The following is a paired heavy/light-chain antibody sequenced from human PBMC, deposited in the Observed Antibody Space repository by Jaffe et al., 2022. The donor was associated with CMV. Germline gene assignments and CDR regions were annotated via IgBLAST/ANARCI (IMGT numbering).Heavy chain of an antibody. J-gene: IGHJ6*02. Sequence: QVQLQESGPGLVKPSETLSLTCTVSGGSISTYYWSWIRQPPGKGLEWIGYIYYSGSTNYNPSLESRVTISVDTSKNQFSLKLSSVTAADTAVYYCARGRVRTKPYYYYGMDVWGQGTTVTVSS. V-gene: IGHV4-59*01. CDR1: GGSISTYY. CDR3: ARGRVRTKPYYYYGMDV. CDR2: IYYSGST.
Light chain of an antibody. CDR1: QSVSSN. CDR3: QQYNNWPPIT. CDR2: GAS. Sequence: EIVMTQSPATLSVSPGERATLSCRASQSVSSNLAWYQQKPGQGPRLLIYGASTRATGIPARFSGSGSGTEFTLTISSLQSEDFAVYYCQQYNNWPPITFGQGTRLEIK. V-gene: IGKV3-15*01. J-gene: IGKJ5*01.